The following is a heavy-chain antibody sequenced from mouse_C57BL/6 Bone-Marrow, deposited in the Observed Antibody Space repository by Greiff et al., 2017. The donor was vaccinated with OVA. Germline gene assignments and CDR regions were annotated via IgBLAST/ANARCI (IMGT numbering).Heavy chain of an antibody. V-gene: IGHV1-22*01. D-gene: IGHD1-1*01. CDR1: GYTFTDYN. Sequence: VQLQQSGPELVKPGASVKMSCKASGYTFTDYNMHWVKQSHGKSLEWIGYINPNNGGTSYNQKFKGKATLTVNKSSSTAYMELRSLTSEDSAVYYCTRNCGSTTWLAYWGQGTLVTVSA. CDR3: TRNCGSTTWLAY. CDR2: INPNNGGT. J-gene: IGHJ3*01.